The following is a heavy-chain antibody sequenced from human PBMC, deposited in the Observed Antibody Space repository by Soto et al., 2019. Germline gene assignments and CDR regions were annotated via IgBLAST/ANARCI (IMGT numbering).Heavy chain of an antibody. CDR3: ARVWVQGSGELGYYYYGMDV. D-gene: IGHD3-16*01. CDR1: GYTFTSYG. Sequence: ASVKVSCKASGYTFTSYGISWVRQAPGQGLEWMGWISAYNGNTNYAQKLQGRVTMTTDTSTSTAYMELRSLRSDDTAVHYCARVWVQGSGELGYYYYGMDVWGQGTTVTVSS. J-gene: IGHJ6*02. V-gene: IGHV1-18*01. CDR2: ISAYNGNT.